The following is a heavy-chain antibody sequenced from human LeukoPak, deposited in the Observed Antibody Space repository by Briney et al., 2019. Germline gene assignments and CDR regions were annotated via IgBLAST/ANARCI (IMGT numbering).Heavy chain of an antibody. D-gene: IGHD3-3*01. V-gene: IGHV4-59*01. CDR3: ARAGSGYSFDS. Sequence: NPSETLSLTCTVPGGSISSYYWSWIRQPPEKELEWIGYIYNSGSTNYNPSLKSRVTISVDTSKNQFSLKLSSVTAADTAVYYCARAGSGYSFDSWGQGTLVTVSS. J-gene: IGHJ4*02. CDR2: IYNSGST. CDR1: GGSISSYY.